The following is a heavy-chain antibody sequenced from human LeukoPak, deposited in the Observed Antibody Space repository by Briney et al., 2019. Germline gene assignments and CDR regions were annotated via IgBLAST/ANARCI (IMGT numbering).Heavy chain of an antibody. J-gene: IGHJ4*02. D-gene: IGHD3-16*01. Sequence: GESLKISCKGSGYSFTNYWIAWVRQMPGRGLEWMGIIYPGDSDTRYSQSFQGQVTISADKSITTAYLQWSSLKASDTAMYYCARHTTVGGSLRFDYWGQGTLVTVSS. CDR2: IYPGDSDT. V-gene: IGHV5-51*01. CDR1: GYSFTNYW. CDR3: ARHTTVGGSLRFDY.